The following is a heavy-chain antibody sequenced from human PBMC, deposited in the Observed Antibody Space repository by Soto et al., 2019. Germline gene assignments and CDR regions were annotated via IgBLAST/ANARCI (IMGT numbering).Heavy chain of an antibody. D-gene: IGHD1-26*01. Sequence: GGSLRLSCTPSGFTFSSYAMSWVRQAPGKGLEWVSAISSSGGSTYYADSVKGRFTISRDNSKNTLFLQMNSLRAEDTAVYYCAKDYESYSGTSYYFNYWGQGTLVTVSS. CDR1: GFTFSSYA. V-gene: IGHV3-23*01. CDR3: AKDYESYSGTSYYFNY. J-gene: IGHJ4*02. CDR2: ISSSGGST.